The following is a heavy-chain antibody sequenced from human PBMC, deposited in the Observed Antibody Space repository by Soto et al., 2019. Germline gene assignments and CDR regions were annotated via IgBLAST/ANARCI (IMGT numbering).Heavy chain of an antibody. CDR3: ARGGVAGFDP. CDR1: GGTFSSYI. Sequence: QVQLVQSGAAVKKPGSSVTVSCKASGGTFSSYIISWVRQAPGQGLEWMGRIIPIVGIANYAQRFQGRVTITADKSTSTAYMEMSSLRSEDTAVYYCARGGVAGFDPWCQGTLVTVSS. CDR2: IIPIVGIA. D-gene: IGHD6-19*01. J-gene: IGHJ5*02. V-gene: IGHV1-69*02.